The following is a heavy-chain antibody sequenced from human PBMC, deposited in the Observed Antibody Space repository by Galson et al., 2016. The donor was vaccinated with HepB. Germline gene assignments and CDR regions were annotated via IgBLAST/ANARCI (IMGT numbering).Heavy chain of an antibody. D-gene: IGHD3-10*01. Sequence: SLRLSCAASGFTFSGYEMNWVRQAPGKGLEWISYISGDGSRRTYADSVKGRFTISRDNAKNSLYLQMNSLTVEDTAVYHCASEIEESHKDAFDIWGQGTMLIVSS. CDR1: GFTFSGYE. CDR3: ASEIEESHKDAFDI. CDR2: ISGDGSRR. J-gene: IGHJ3*02. V-gene: IGHV3-48*03.